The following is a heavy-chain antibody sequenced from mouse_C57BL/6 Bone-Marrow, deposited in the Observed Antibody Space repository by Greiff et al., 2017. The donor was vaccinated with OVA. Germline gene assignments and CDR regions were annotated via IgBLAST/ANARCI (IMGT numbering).Heavy chain of an antibody. CDR2: ISDGGSYT. Sequence: EVQLMESGGGLVKPGGSLKLSCAASGFTFSSYAMSWVRQTPEKRLEWVATISDGGSYTYYPDNVKGRFTISRDNAKNNLYLQMSHLKSEDTAMYYCARGESTIVTLGAYWGQGTLVTVSA. CDR1: GFTFSSYA. V-gene: IGHV5-4*01. CDR3: ARGESTIVTLGAY. J-gene: IGHJ3*01. D-gene: IGHD2-5*01.